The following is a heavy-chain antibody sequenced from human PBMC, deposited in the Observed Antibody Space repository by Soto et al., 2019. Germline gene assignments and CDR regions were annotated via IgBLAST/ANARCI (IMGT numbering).Heavy chain of an antibody. CDR1: GFTFSDHY. V-gene: IGHV3-72*01. CDR2: IRNKGNSYTT. D-gene: IGHD6-13*01. J-gene: IGHJ4*02. Sequence: GGSLRLSCAASGFTFSDHYMDWVRLAPGKGLEWVGRIRNKGNSYTTECAASVKGRFTISRDDSKNSLYLQMNSLKTEDTAVYYCARAQYSSSWKPLDYWGQGTLVTVSS. CDR3: ARAQYSSSWKPLDY.